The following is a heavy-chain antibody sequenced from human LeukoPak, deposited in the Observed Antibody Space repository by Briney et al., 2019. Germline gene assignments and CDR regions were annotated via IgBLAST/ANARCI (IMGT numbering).Heavy chain of an antibody. J-gene: IGHJ4*02. CDR2: ISTSGSYI. CDR1: GFTFSSYS. CDR3: VRATYCGGDCYSEELDY. Sequence: PGGSLRLSCAASGFTFSSYSMNWVRQAPGKGLEWVSFISTSGSYIYYADSVKGRFTISRDNAKNSLYLQMNSLRAEDTAVYYCVRATYCGGDCYSEELDYWGQGTLVTVSS. V-gene: IGHV3-21*01. D-gene: IGHD2-21*02.